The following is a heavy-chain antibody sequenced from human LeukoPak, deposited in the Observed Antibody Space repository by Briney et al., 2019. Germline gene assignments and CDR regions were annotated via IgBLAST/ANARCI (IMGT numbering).Heavy chain of an antibody. CDR1: GFTFSSYA. Sequence: GGSLRLSCAASGFTFSSYAMSWVRQAPGKGLEWVSAISGSGGSTYYADSVKGRFTISRDYSKNSLYLQMNSLRAEDTALYYCAKDRGYYGSGSFALGVWGKGTTVTVSS. V-gene: IGHV3-23*01. D-gene: IGHD3-10*01. CDR3: AKDRGYYGSGSFALGV. CDR2: ISGSGGST. J-gene: IGHJ6*04.